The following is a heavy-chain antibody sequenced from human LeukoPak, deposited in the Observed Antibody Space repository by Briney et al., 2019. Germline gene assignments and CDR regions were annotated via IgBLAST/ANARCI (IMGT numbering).Heavy chain of an antibody. CDR2: IYYSGST. D-gene: IGHD3-10*01. V-gene: IGHV4-59*01. CDR3: ARGQAWFGELYQLDY. J-gene: IGHJ4*02. Sequence: SETLSLTCTVSGGSISSYYWSWIRQPPGKGLEWIGYIYYSGSTNYNPSLKSRVTISVDTSKNQFSLKLSSVTAADTAVYYCARGQAWFGELYQLDYWGQGTLVTVSS. CDR1: GGSISSYY.